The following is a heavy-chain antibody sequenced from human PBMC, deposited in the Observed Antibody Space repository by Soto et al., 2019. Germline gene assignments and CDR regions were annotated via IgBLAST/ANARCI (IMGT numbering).Heavy chain of an antibody. V-gene: IGHV1-69*08. CDR1: GGTFSSYT. Sequence: QVQLVQSGAAVKKPGSSVKVSCKASGGTFSSYTISWVRQAPGQGLEWMGRIIPILGIANYAQKFQGRVTITADKSTSTAYMELSSLRSEDTAVYYCSRDPAAPAYYYDMDVWGKGTTVTGSS. D-gene: IGHD6-25*01. CDR2: IIPILGIA. J-gene: IGHJ6*03. CDR3: SRDPAAPAYYYDMDV.